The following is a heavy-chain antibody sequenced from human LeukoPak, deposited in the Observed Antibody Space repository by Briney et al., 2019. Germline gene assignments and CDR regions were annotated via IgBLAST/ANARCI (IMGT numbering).Heavy chain of an antibody. Sequence: SGGSLRLSCAASGFTFSDYSINWVRQAPGKGLEEVSFISSRSSSIYYADSVKGRFTISRDNAKKSLYLQMNSLRDEDTAVYYCARVGYDILTGFHYWGQGTLVTVSS. CDR1: GFTFSDYS. D-gene: IGHD3-9*01. CDR3: ARVGYDILTGFHY. J-gene: IGHJ4*02. V-gene: IGHV3-48*02. CDR2: ISSRSSSI.